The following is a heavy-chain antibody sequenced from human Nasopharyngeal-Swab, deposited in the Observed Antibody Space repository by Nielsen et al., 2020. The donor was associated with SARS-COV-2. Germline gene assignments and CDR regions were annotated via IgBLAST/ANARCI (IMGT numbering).Heavy chain of an antibody. Sequence: GESLKISCAASGFTFSSYAMNWVRQAPGKGLEWVSAISRTSSTYYADSVKGRFTVSRDNSKNTLYLQMNSLRAEDTAIYYCAKYFGSGAYQAFCDYWGHGTLVTVSS. V-gene: IGHV3-23*01. CDR3: AKYFGSGAYQAFCDY. CDR2: ISRTSST. D-gene: IGHD1-26*01. CDR1: GFTFSSYA. J-gene: IGHJ4*01.